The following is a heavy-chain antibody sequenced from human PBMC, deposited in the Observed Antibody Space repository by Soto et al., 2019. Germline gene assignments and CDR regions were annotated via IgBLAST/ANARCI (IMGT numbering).Heavy chain of an antibody. CDR3: VKGIIDEQAHSNY. J-gene: IGHJ4*02. CDR2: ISSHGGST. Sequence: GGSLRISCSTSGFTFTSYAVHWVRQAPGKGLEYVSAISSHGGSTYYADSVNGRFTISRDNSKNTLYLQMRSLRAEDTAVYYCVKGIIDEQAHSNYWGQGTLVTVSS. CDR1: GFTFTSYA. V-gene: IGHV3-64D*08. D-gene: IGHD1-20*01.